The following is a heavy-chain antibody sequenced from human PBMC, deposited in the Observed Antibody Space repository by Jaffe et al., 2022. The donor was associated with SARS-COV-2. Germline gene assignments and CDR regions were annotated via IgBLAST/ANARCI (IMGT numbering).Heavy chain of an antibody. J-gene: IGHJ6*03. V-gene: IGHV1-69*01. Sequence: QVQLVQSGAEVKQPGSSVKVSCKASGGTFSSYAISWVRQAPGQGLEWMGGIIPIFGTSKYAQKFQGRVTITADESTSTAYMELSSLRSEDTAVYYCARDPGIVDTPASYYMDVWGKGTTVTVSS. CDR2: IIPIFGTS. D-gene: IGHD5-12*01. CDR1: GGTFSSYA. CDR3: ARDPGIVDTPASYYMDV.